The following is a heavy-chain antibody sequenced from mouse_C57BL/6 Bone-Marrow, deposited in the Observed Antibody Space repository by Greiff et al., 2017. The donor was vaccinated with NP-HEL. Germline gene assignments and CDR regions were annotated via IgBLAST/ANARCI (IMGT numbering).Heavy chain of an antibody. D-gene: IGHD2-2*01. CDR3: TRSYGYGGWYYAMDY. J-gene: IGHJ4*01. V-gene: IGHV5-9-1*02. Sequence: EVKLMESGEGLVKPGGSLKLSCAASGFTFSSYAMSWVRQTPEKRLEWVAYISSGGDYIYYADTVKGRFTISRDNARNTLYLQMSSLKSEDTAMYYCTRSYGYGGWYYAMDYWGQGTSVTVSS. CDR1: GFTFSSYA. CDR2: ISSGGDYI.